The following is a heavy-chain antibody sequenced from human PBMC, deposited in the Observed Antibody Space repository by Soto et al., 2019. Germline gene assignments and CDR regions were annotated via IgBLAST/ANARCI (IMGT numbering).Heavy chain of an antibody. Sequence: PSETLSLTCTVSGGSISSGGYYWSWIRQHPGKGLEWIGYIYYSGSTYYNPSLKSRVTISVDRSKNQFSLKLSSVTAADTAVYYCAGTLEGGYYDSSGYYYKRSNWFDPWGQGTLVTVSS. J-gene: IGHJ5*02. CDR3: AGTLEGGYYDSSGYYYKRSNWFDP. CDR2: IYYSGST. CDR1: GGSISSGGYY. D-gene: IGHD3-22*01. V-gene: IGHV4-31*03.